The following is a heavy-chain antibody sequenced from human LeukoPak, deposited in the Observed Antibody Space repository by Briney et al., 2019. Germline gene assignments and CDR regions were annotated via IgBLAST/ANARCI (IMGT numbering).Heavy chain of an antibody. V-gene: IGHV4-59*08. Sequence: PSETLSLTCTVSGGSISSYYWSWIRQPPGKGLEWIGYIYYSGSTNYNPSLKSRVTISVDTSKNQFSLKLSSVTAADTAVYYCARLPGYSSGWRYYYGMDVWGQGTTVTVPS. J-gene: IGHJ6*02. CDR3: ARLPGYSSGWRYYYGMDV. CDR2: IYYSGST. CDR1: GGSISSYY. D-gene: IGHD6-19*01.